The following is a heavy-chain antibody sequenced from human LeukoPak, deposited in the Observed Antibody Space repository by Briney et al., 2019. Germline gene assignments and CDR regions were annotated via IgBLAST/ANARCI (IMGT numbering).Heavy chain of an antibody. CDR1: GFTFSSYS. CDR3: AKEGMSGSPYGY. V-gene: IGHV3-21*01. J-gene: IGHJ4*02. Sequence: PGGSLRLSCAASGFTFSSYSMNWVRQAPGKGLEWVSSISSSSSYIYYADSVKGRFTISRDNAKNSLYLQMNSLRAEDTAVYYCAKEGMSGSPYGYWGQGTLVTVSS. CDR2: ISSSSSYI. D-gene: IGHD1-26*01.